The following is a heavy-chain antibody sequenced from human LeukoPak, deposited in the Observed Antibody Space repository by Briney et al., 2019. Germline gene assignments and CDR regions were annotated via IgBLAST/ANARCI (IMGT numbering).Heavy chain of an antibody. Sequence: PSETVSLTCTVWGGSINDYYWGGLRQPPGKGGEGIGSIYYSGCTYYNPSLKSRVTISVDTSKNQFSLKLSSVTAADTAVYYCASEIAAAGYFDYWGQGTLVTVSS. J-gene: IGHJ4*02. D-gene: IGHD6-13*01. V-gene: IGHV4-39*07. CDR3: ASEIAAAGYFDY. CDR1: GGSINDYY. CDR2: IYYSGCT.